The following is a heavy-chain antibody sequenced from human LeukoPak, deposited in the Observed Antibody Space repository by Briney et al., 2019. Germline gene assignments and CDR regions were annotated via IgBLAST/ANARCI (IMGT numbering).Heavy chain of an antibody. CDR1: GYTFTSYD. CDR2: MNPNSGNT. CDR3: ARVTMIKRGAFDI. Sequence: GASVKVSCKXSGYTFTSYDINWVRQATGQGLEWMGWMNPNSGNTGYSQKFQGRVTITRNTSISTAYMELSSLRSEDTAVYYCARVTMIKRGAFDIWGQGTMVTVSS. D-gene: IGHD3-22*01. V-gene: IGHV1-8*03. J-gene: IGHJ3*02.